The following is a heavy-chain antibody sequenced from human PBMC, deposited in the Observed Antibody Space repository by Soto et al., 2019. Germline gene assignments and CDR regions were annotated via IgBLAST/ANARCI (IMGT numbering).Heavy chain of an antibody. Sequence: QVQLVESGGGVVQPGRSLRLSCAASGFTFSSYGMHWVRQAPGKGLEWVAVISYDGSNKYYADSVKGRFTISRDNSKNTLYLQMNSLGDEDTAVYYCAKDRYGDSYGMDVWGQGTTVTVSS. CDR2: ISYDGSNK. CDR3: AKDRYGDSYGMDV. J-gene: IGHJ6*02. D-gene: IGHD4-17*01. V-gene: IGHV3-30*18. CDR1: GFTFSSYG.